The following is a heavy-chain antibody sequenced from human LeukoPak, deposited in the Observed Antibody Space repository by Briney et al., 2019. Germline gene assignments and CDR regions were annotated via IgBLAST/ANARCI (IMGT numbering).Heavy chain of an antibody. V-gene: IGHV1-69*05. D-gene: IGHD2-8*01. Sequence: GASVKVSCKASGGTFSSYAISWVRQAPGQGLEWMGRIIPIFGTANYAQKFQGRVTITTDETTSTAYMELSSLRSEDTAVYYCARHLRPYEYYFDYWGQGTLVTVSS. CDR1: GGTFSSYA. CDR3: ARHLRPYEYYFDY. J-gene: IGHJ4*02. CDR2: IIPIFGTA.